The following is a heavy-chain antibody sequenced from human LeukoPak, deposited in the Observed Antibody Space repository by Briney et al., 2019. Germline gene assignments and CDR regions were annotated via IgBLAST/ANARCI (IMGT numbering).Heavy chain of an antibody. Sequence: PSETLSLTCTVSGGSISSYYWSWIRQPPGKGLEWIGYFYYSGSTNYNPSLKSRVTISVDTSNNQLSLKLSSVTAADTAVYYCARDLKQQLVLGAFDIWGQGTMVTVSS. CDR2: FYYSGST. D-gene: IGHD6-13*01. V-gene: IGHV4-59*01. J-gene: IGHJ3*02. CDR3: ARDLKQQLVLGAFDI. CDR1: GGSISSYY.